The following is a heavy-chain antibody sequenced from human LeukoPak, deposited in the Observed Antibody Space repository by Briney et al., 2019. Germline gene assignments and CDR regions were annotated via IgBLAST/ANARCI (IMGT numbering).Heavy chain of an antibody. Sequence: GSSVKVSCKASGGTFSSYAISWVRQAPGQGLEWMGGIIPIFGAANYAQEFQGRVTITTDESTSTAYMELSSLRSEDTAVYYCARAFQGFGGYYYYYMDVWGKGTTVTVSS. J-gene: IGHJ6*03. CDR3: ARAFQGFGGYYYYYMDV. V-gene: IGHV1-69*05. CDR1: GGTFSSYA. D-gene: IGHD3-3*01. CDR2: IIPIFGAA.